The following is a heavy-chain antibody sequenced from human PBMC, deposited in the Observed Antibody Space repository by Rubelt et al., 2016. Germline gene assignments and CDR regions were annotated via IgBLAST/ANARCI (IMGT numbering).Heavy chain of an antibody. CDR3: ARDGRPSHYYYMDV. CDR1: A. Sequence: AMNWVRQAPGQGLEWMGWINTNTGNPTYAQGFTGRFVFSLDTSVSTAYLQISSLKAEDTAVYYCARDGRPSHYYYMDVWGKGTTVTVSS. V-gene: IGHV7-4-1*02. CDR2: INTNTGNP. J-gene: IGHJ6*03. D-gene: IGHD6-6*01.